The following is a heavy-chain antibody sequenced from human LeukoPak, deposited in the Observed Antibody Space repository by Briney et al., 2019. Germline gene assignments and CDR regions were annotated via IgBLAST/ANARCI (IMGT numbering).Heavy chain of an antibody. CDR3: ARDGPAQMVEFDY. D-gene: IGHD3-10*01. J-gene: IGHJ4*02. Sequence: ASVKVSCKASGYTFSGTGWYLYWLRQAPGQGLECMGWIYPNNGATAYAQKFQGRVAMTRDTSISTAYMELRRLQPDDTAVYYCARDGPAQMVEFDYWGQGTLVTVSS. CDR1: GYTFSGTGWY. V-gene: IGHV1-2*02. CDR2: IYPNNGAT.